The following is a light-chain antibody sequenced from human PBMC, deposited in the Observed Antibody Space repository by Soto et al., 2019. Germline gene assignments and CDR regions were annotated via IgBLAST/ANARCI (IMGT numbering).Light chain of an antibody. CDR3: SSYTINRLFV. Sequence: QSVLTQPPSASGTPGQRVTISCSGSSSNIGSNTVNWYQQLPGTAPKLLIYSNNQRPSGVPDRFSGSKSGTSASLAISGLQAEDEADYYCSSYTINRLFVFGTGTKVTVL. V-gene: IGLV1-44*01. CDR1: SSNIGSNT. J-gene: IGLJ1*01. CDR2: SNN.